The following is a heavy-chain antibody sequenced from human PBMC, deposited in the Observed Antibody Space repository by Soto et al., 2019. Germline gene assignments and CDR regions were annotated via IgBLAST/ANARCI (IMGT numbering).Heavy chain of an antibody. CDR3: ARLVYDTRLNYMYFDF. J-gene: IGHJ4*02. CDR2: IFHDGTA. Sequence: SETLSLPFSVSGFSLTSGNWWTWVRQSPQRGLEYIGEIFHDGTANYYPSFERRVAMSVDTSRNQFSLKLTSVTAADTAVYFCARLVYDTRLNYMYFDFWGPGTLVIVSS. D-gene: IGHD3-10*01. CDR1: GFSLTSGNW. V-gene: IGHV4-4*02.